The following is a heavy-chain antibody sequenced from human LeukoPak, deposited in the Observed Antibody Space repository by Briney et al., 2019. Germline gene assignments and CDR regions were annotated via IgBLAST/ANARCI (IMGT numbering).Heavy chain of an antibody. CDR2: MNPNSGNT. CDR1: GGTFSSYA. J-gene: IGHJ4*02. CDR3: ARGTPYCSSASCYNY. D-gene: IGHD2-2*02. Sequence: GASVKVSCKASGGTFSSYAISWVRQAPGQGLEWMGWMNPNSGNTGYAQKFQGRVTMTRDTSISTAYMELSSLRSEDTAVYYCARGTPYCSSASCYNYWGQGTLVTVSS. V-gene: IGHV1-8*02.